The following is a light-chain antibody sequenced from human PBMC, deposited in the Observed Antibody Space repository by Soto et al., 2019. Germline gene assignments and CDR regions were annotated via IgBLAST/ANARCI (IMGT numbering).Light chain of an antibody. CDR2: LGS. J-gene: IGKJ5*01. CDR1: QSLTHSSGYNY. CDR3: MQPLQTLIT. V-gene: IGKV2-28*01. Sequence: EIVLPQSPLSLSVSPGEPASISCRSSQSLTHSSGYNYLDWYLLKSGQPPQLVIYLGSNRGSGVADRFSGSGSGTHFTLTISRVETEDAGVYFCMQPLQTLITFGQGTRLEIQ.